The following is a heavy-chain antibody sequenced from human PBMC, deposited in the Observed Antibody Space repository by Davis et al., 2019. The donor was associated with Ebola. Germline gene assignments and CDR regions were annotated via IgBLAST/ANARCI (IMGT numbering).Heavy chain of an antibody. D-gene: IGHD3-10*01. CDR1: GYTFTSYY. V-gene: IGHV1-46*01. CDR3: ARYGSGSYRRPYYFDY. J-gene: IGHJ4*02. Sequence: ASVKVSCKASGYTFTSYYMHWVRQAPGQGLEWMGIINPSGGSTSYAQKFQGRVTMTRDTSTSTVYMELSSLRSEDTAVYYCARYGSGSYRRPYYFDYWGQGTLVTVSS. CDR2: INPSGGST.